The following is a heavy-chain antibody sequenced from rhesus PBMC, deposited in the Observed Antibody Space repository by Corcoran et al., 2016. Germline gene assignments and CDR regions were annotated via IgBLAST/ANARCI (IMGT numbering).Heavy chain of an antibody. J-gene: IGHJ4*01. CDR2: IYGINGST. D-gene: IGHD6-13*01. CDR3: ARDTSSWSIDY. CDR1: GGSISSNY. V-gene: IGHV4-160*01. Sequence: QVQLQESGPGLVKPSETPSLTCAVSGGSISSNYWSWIRQPPGKGLEWIGFIYGINGSTYYYPSLKSRVTISTDTSKNQFSLKLSSVTAADTAVYYCARDTSSWSIDYWGQGVLVTVSS.